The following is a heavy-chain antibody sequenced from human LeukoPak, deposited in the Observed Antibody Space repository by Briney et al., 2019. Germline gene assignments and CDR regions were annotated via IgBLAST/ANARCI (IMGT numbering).Heavy chain of an antibody. D-gene: IGHD3-3*01. Sequence: ASVKVSYKASGYTFTSYGISWVRQAPGQGLEWMGWISAYNGKTNYAQKLQGRVTMTTDTSTSTAYMELRSLRSDDTAVYYCARDNPGYYDFWSGYPFDYWGQGTLVTVSS. V-gene: IGHV1-18*01. J-gene: IGHJ4*02. CDR1: GYTFTSYG. CDR2: ISAYNGKT. CDR3: ARDNPGYYDFWSGYPFDY.